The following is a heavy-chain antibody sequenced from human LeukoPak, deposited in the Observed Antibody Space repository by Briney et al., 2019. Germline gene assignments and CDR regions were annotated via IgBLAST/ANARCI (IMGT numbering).Heavy chain of an antibody. J-gene: IGHJ3*01. Sequence: SETLSLTCAVSGGSISSTSYYWAWIRQPPGKGLEWIGTIYYSGSTYHNPSLKSRVTLSVDTSRNQFSPRLSSVDAADTAVYYCAKAGVRYFDSSGLYAFDFWGQGTTVTVSS. CDR1: GGSISSTSYY. CDR3: AKAGVRYFDSSGLYAFDF. CDR2: IYYSGST. D-gene: IGHD3-22*01. V-gene: IGHV4-39*01.